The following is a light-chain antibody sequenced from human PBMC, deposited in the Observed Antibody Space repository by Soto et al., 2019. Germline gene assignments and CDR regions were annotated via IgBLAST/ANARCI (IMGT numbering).Light chain of an antibody. CDR2: DAS. J-gene: IGKJ1*01. CDR1: LDIRNE. V-gene: IGKV1-17*01. Sequence: IQLTQSTSSLSASVGDRVTITCLASLDIRNELDWYQQKPGKAPKRLIYDASTLQDWVPSRFSGDGSGTEFTLTISSLQSEDFATYFCLQHKSYPWTFGQGTKV. CDR3: LQHKSYPWT.